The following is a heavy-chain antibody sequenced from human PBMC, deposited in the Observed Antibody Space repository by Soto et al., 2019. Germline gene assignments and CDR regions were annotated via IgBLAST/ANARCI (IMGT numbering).Heavy chain of an antibody. CDR3: ARERDGYNLHSFDY. J-gene: IGHJ4*02. CDR2: ISSSSSTI. D-gene: IGHD5-12*01. Sequence: GGSLRLSCAASGFTFSSYSMNWVRQAPGKGLEWVSYISSSSSTIYYADSVKGRFTISRDNAKNSLYLQMNSLRDEDTAVYYCARERDGYNLHSFDYWGQGTLVTVSS. V-gene: IGHV3-48*02. CDR1: GFTFSSYS.